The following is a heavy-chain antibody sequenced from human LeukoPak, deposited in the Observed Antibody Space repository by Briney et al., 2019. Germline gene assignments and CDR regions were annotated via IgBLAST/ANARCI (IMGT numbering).Heavy chain of an antibody. CDR2: MNPNSGNT. CDR1: GYTFTSYD. Sequence: ASVKVSCKASGYTFTSYDINWVRQATGQGLEWMGWMNPNSGNTGYAQKFQGRVTMTRNTSISTAYMELSSLRSEDTAVYYCARVPPIYYYDSSGADYWGQGTLVTVSS. J-gene: IGHJ4*02. D-gene: IGHD3-22*01. V-gene: IGHV1-8*01. CDR3: ARVPPIYYYDSSGADY.